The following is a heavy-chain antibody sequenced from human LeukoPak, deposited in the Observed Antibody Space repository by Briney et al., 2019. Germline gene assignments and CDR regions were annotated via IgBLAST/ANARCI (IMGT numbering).Heavy chain of an antibody. CDR1: GYTFTSYG. V-gene: IGHV1-18*01. J-gene: IGHJ5*02. CDR3: ARVKTIRQYNCFDP. D-gene: IGHD3-3*01. Sequence: ASVKVSCKASGYTFTSYGISWVRQAPGQGLEWMGWISAYNGNTNYAQKLQGRVTMTTDTSTSTAYMELRSLRSDDTAVYYCARVKTIRQYNCFDPWGQGTLVTVSS. CDR2: ISAYNGNT.